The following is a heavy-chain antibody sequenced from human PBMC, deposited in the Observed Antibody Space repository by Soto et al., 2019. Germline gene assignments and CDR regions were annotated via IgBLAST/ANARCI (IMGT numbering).Heavy chain of an antibody. V-gene: IGHV1-18*01. J-gene: IGHJ6*03. D-gene: IGHD2-15*01. CDR3: ARVFRASNIDFYHDIDD. Sequence: QVQLVQSGAEVKKPGASVKVSCKASGYSFTSHGISWVRQAPGQGLEWMGWISANSGDTNYAQKLQGRVTVTTDTSTGTAYMELRSLRAEDTAVYYCARVFRASNIDFYHDIDDWGKWTTVTVSS. CDR2: ISANSGDT. CDR1: GYSFTSHG.